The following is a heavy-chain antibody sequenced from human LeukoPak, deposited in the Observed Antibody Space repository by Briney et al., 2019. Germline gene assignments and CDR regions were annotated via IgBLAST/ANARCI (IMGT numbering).Heavy chain of an antibody. CDR3: ARERRDGYMSASYYYMDA. J-gene: IGHJ6*03. CDR1: GGSISSSSYY. CDR2: IYYSGST. V-gene: IGHV4-39*01. Sequence: SETLSLTCTVSGGSISSSSYYWGWIRQPPGKGLEWIGSIYYSGSTYYNPSLKSRVTISVDTSKNQFSLKLSSVTAADTAVYYCARERRDGYMSASYYYMDAWGKGTTVTVSS. D-gene: IGHD5-24*01.